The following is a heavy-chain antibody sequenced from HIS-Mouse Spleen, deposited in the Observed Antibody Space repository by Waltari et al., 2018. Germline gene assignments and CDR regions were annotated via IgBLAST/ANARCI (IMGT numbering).Heavy chain of an antibody. J-gene: IGHJ3*02. CDR1: GYTFTGYY. Sequence: QVQLVQSGAEVKKPGASVKVSCKASGYTFTGYYMHWVRQAPGQGLEWRDWLNPNGGGPNNAQKFQGRCTMTRDRSSSTAYMELSRRRSDDTAVYYCARDRSSSWYAFDIWGQGTMVTVSS. V-gene: IGHV1-2*02. CDR3: ARDRSSSWYAFDI. CDR2: LNPNGGGP. D-gene: IGHD6-13*01.